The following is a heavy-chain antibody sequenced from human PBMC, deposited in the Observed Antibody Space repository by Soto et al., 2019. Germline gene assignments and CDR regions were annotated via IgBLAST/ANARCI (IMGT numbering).Heavy chain of an antibody. V-gene: IGHV3-23*01. D-gene: IGHD3-16*01. CDR1: GFTPTPYA. CDR2: IRATADSQ. CDR3: ALFSCNGYDRSVFSH. Sequence: GGALRHSRAGSGFTPTPYAIILCRHAPEKELEWVSGIRATADSQYYADSVKGRFTISKDTSNNILYLQMNNLRAEDTAVYYCALFSCNGYDRSVFSHWDQG. J-gene: IGHJ1*01.